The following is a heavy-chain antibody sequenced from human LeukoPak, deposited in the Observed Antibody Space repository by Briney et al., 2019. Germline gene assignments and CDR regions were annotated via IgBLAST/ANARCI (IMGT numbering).Heavy chain of an antibody. J-gene: IGHJ4*02. V-gene: IGHV3-33*01. CDR3: ARVGYYYDSSGYYVPN. CDR1: GFTFSSYG. Sequence: AGGSLRLSCAASGFTFSSYGMHWVRQAPGKGLEWVAVIWYDGSNKYYADSVKGRFTISRDNSKNTLYLQMNSLRAEDTAVYYCARVGYYYDSSGYYVPNWGQGTLVTVSS. D-gene: IGHD3-22*01. CDR2: IWYDGSNK.